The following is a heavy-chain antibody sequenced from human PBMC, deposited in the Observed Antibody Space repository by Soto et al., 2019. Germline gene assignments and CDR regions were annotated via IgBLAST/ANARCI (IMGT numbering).Heavy chain of an antibody. Sequence: XESLQLSCAASGFTFSNAWMSWVRQAPGKGLEWVGRIKSKTDGGTTDYAAPVKGRFTISRDDSKNTLYLQMNSLKTEDTAVYYCTTAAYYDFWSGPTDAFDIWGQGTMVTVSS. J-gene: IGHJ3*02. CDR1: GFTFSNAW. D-gene: IGHD3-3*01. CDR3: TTAAYYDFWSGPTDAFDI. CDR2: IKSKTDGGTT. V-gene: IGHV3-15*01.